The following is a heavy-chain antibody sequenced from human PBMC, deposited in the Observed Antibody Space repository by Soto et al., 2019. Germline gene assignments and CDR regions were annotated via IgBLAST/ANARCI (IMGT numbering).Heavy chain of an antibody. CDR2: IYYSGST. CDR3: ACLVYDFFDY. CDR1: GGSISSYY. Sequence: PSETLSLTCTVSGGSISSYYWSWIRQPPGKGLEWIGYIYYSGSTNYNPSLKSRVTISVDTSKNQFSLKLSSVTAADTAVYYCACLVYDFFDYWGQGTLVTVSS. J-gene: IGHJ4*02. V-gene: IGHV4-59*01. D-gene: IGHD2-8*01.